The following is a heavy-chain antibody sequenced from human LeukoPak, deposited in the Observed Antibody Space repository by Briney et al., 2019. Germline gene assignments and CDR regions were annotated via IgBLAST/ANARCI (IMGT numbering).Heavy chain of an antibody. V-gene: IGHV4-39*07. Sequence: SETLSLTCAVSGGSITTDRYLWGWLRQSPGKGLEWIGSIYYSGSTYYNPSLKSRVTISVDTSKNQFSLKLSSVTAADTAVYYCAREGLLWFGELSRGAFDIWGQGTMVTVSS. CDR3: AREGLLWFGELSRGAFDI. J-gene: IGHJ3*02. CDR2: IYYSGST. D-gene: IGHD3-10*01. CDR1: GGSITTDRYL.